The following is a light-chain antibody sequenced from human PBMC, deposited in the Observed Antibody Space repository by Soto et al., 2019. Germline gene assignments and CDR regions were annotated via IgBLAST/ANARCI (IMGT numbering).Light chain of an antibody. J-gene: IGKJ3*01. CDR1: QSVSRN. CDR2: DAS. CDR3: QQYNTWPLT. V-gene: IGKV3-15*01. Sequence: ETVMTQSPATLSVSQGERPTLSCRASQSVSRNLAWYQQKPGQAPRLLIYDASTRATGIPARFSGSGSGTEFTLTISSLQSEDFAVYSCQQYNTWPLTFGPGTKVDIK.